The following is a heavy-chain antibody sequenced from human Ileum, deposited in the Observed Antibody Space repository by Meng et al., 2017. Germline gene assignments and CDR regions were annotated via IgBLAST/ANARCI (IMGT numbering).Heavy chain of an antibody. D-gene: IGHD2-8*02. J-gene: IGHJ4*02. CDR1: GGSFSGYY. CDR3: AGGPSGHRLNY. CDR2: VNHIGYT. V-gene: IGHV4-34*01. Sequence: SETLSLTCTVYGGSFSGYYWSWIRQPPGRGLEWVGEVNHIGYTSYDPSLRSRVTISSNTSKNQFSLNLTSVTDADTAVYYCAGGPSGHRLNYWGQGTLVTVSS.